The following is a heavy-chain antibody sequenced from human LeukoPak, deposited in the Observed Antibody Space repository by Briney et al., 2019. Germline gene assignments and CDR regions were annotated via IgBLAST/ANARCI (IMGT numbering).Heavy chain of an antibody. V-gene: IGHV4-61*01. CDR2: IYYSGST. CDR1: GGSVSSGSYY. CDR3: ARDGFRGDY. Sequence: PAETLALTCTVSGGSVSSGSYYWSWIRQPPGKGLEWIGYIYYSGSTNYNPSLKSRVTISVDTSKNQFSLKLSSVTAADTAVYYCARDGFRGDYWGQGTLVTVSS. J-gene: IGHJ4*02. D-gene: IGHD3-10*01.